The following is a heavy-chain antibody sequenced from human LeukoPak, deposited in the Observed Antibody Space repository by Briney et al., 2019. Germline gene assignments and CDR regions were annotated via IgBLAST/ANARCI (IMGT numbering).Heavy chain of an antibody. V-gene: IGHV1-69*04. CDR1: GGTFSSYA. CDR3: ARGSGYGSGSSLYDY. D-gene: IGHD3-10*01. CDR2: IIPILGIA. Sequence: SVKVSCKASGGTFSSYAISWVRQAPGQGLEWMGRIIPILGIANYAQKFQGGVTITADKSTSTAYMELSSLRSEDTAVYYCARGSGYGSGSSLYDYWGQGTLVTVSS. J-gene: IGHJ4*02.